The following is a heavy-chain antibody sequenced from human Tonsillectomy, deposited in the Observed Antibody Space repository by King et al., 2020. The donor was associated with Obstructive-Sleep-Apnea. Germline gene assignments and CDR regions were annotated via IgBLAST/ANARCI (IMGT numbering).Heavy chain of an antibody. CDR2: ISWNSGSI. J-gene: IGHJ6*02. CDR1: GFTFDDYA. Sequence: VQLVESGGGLVQPGRSLRLSCAASGFTFDDYAMHWVRQAPGKGLEWVSGISWNSGSICYADSVKGRFTISRDNAKNSLYLQMNSLRAEDTALYYCAKAGYSSGWALDYYYYYGMDVWGQGTTVTVSS. CDR3: AKAGYSSGWALDYYYYYGMDV. D-gene: IGHD6-19*01. V-gene: IGHV3-9*01.